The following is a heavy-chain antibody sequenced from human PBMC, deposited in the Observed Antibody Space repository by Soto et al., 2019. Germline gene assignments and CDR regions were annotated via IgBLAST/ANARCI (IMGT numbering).Heavy chain of an antibody. D-gene: IGHD5-18*01. CDR2: ISCDGSNE. Sequence: GGSLRLSCATSGFRFSSYGMHWVRQSPGKGLEWVAVISCDGSNEYYADSVKGRFIISRDNSKSTLYLQMNSLRAEDTAVYYCASEWRHDGLDYWGQGTLVTVSS. CDR3: ASEWRHDGLDY. J-gene: IGHJ4*02. V-gene: IGHV3-30*03. CDR1: GFRFSSYG.